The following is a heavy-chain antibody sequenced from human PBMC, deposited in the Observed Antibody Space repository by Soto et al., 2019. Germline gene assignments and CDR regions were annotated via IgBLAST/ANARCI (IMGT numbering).Heavy chain of an antibody. V-gene: IGHV1-3*01. Sequence: ASVKVSCKASGYTFTSYAMHWVRQAPGQRLEWMGWINAGNGNTKYSQKFQGRVTITRDTSASTAYMELSSLRSEDTAVYYCARAPGLLYYYYYMDVWGKGTTVTVSS. J-gene: IGHJ6*03. CDR2: INAGNGNT. CDR3: ARAPGLLYYYYYMDV. CDR1: GYTFTSYA.